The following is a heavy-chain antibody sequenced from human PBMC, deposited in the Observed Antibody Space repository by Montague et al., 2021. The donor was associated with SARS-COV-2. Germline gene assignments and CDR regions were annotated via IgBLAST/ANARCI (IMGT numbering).Heavy chain of an antibody. CDR3: ARGSGWMGNAFDI. CDR2: IYYSGGT. CDR1: GGSISSYY. J-gene: IGHJ3*02. V-gene: IGHV4-59*01. D-gene: IGHD6-19*01. Sequence: SETLSLTCTVSGGSISSYYWSWIRQPPGKGLEWIGYIYYSGGTNYNPSLKSRVTISVDTSKNQFSLKLSSVTAADTAVYYCARGSGWMGNAFDIWGQGTMVTVSS.